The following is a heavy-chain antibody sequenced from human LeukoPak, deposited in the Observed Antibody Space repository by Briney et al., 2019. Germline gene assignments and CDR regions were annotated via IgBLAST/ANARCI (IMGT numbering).Heavy chain of an antibody. CDR2: IYDSGIT. Sequence: SETLSLTCTVSGASINNYYWSWIRQPPGKGLEWIGYIYDSGITNYNPSLMSRVTISVDTSKTQFYLKLSSVTAADTAVYYCARSRWFDYWGQGTLVTVSS. D-gene: IGHD5-24*01. V-gene: IGHV4-59*01. J-gene: IGHJ4*02. CDR3: ARSRWFDY. CDR1: GASINNYY.